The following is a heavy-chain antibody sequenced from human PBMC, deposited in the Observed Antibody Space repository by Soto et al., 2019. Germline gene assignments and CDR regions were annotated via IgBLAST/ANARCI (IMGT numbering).Heavy chain of an antibody. CDR3: ACGPSHRIFGVVHYYYYGMDV. D-gene: IGHD3-3*02. Sequence: SETLSLTCAVYGGSFSGYYWSWIRQPPGKGLEWIGEINHSGSTNYNPSLKSRVTISVDTSKNQFSLKLSSVTDADKAVYYCACGPSHRIFGVVHYYYYGMDVWGQGTTVTVSS. CDR1: GGSFSGYY. CDR2: INHSGST. J-gene: IGHJ6*02. V-gene: IGHV4-34*01.